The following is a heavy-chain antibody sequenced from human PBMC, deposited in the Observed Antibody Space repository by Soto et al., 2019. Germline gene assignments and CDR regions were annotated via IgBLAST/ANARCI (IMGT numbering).Heavy chain of an antibody. V-gene: IGHV4-39*07. Sequence: SETLSLTCTVSGGSISSSSYYWGWIRQPPGKGLEWIGSIFYSGSTYYNPSLKSRVTISVDTSKNQFSLKLSSVTAADTAVYYCARGGHYYDSSGYYLVWGQGTLVTVSS. CDR3: ARGGHYYDSSGYYLV. D-gene: IGHD3-22*01. CDR1: GGSISSSSYY. CDR2: IFYSGST. J-gene: IGHJ4*02.